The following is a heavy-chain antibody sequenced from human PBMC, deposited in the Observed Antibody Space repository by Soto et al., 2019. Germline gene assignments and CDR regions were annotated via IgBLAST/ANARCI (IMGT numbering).Heavy chain of an antibody. D-gene: IGHD6-19*01. CDR3: ARAPKVYGSSLAT. J-gene: IGHJ5*02. CDR2: INPNSGGT. V-gene: IGHV1-2*02. CDR1: GYTITDNY. Sequence: VKVSFKASGYTITDNYLHWVRQAPGQGLEWMGWINPNSGGTNYAQKFQGRVTMTRDTSISTAYMELSRLRSDDTAVFYCARAPKVYGSSLATWGQGTPVTSPQ.